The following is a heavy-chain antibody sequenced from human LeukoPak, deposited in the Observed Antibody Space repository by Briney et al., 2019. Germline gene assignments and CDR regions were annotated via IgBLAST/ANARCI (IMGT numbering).Heavy chain of an antibody. CDR2: FDPEDGET. CDR1: GYTLNELS. CDR3: ATKERIAARQSYYYYMDV. J-gene: IGHJ6*03. V-gene: IGHV1-24*01. D-gene: IGHD6-6*01. Sequence: GASVKVSCKVSGYTLNELSMHWVRQAPGKGLEWMGGFDPEDGETIYAQKCQGRVTMTEDTSTDTAYMELSSLRSEDTAVYYYATKERIAARQSYYYYMDVWGKGTTVTVSS.